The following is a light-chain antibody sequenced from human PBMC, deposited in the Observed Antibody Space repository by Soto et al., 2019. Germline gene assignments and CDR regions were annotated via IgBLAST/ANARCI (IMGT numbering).Light chain of an antibody. Sequence: SALTQPASVSGSPGQSITISCTGTSSDVGGYNYVSWYQQHPGKAPKLMIYEVSNRPSGVSNRFSGSKSGNTASLTISGLQAEDEADYYCSSYTSSRLYVFGTGTKVTVL. CDR3: SSYTSSRLYV. CDR1: SSDVGGYNY. V-gene: IGLV2-14*01. CDR2: EVS. J-gene: IGLJ1*01.